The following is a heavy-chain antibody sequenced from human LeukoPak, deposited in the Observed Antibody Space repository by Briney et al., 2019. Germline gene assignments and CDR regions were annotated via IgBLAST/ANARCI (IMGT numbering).Heavy chain of an antibody. CDR3: ARDGPAYTSRWYDYYYGLDV. V-gene: IGHV4-59*01. CDR1: GDSIGSYF. CDR2: IYHSGST. Sequence: PETLSLTCTVSGDSIGSYFWSWIRQSPGKGLEWIGHIYHSGSTNYNPSLKSRVTISIDTSKNQFSLKLTSVTSAGTAVYYCARDGPAYTSRWYDYYYGLDVWGQGTTVTVSS. D-gene: IGHD2-2*01. J-gene: IGHJ6*02.